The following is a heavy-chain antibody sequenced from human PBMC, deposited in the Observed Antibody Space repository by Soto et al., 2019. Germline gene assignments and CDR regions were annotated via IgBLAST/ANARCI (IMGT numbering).Heavy chain of an antibody. J-gene: IGHJ4*02. CDR1: GFTFSSYA. CDR3: AKAKGYYDSSGYYGGRYYFDY. V-gene: IGHV3-23*01. Sequence: PGGSLRLSCAASGFTFSSYAMSWVRQAPGKGLEWVSAISGSGGSTYYADSVKGRFTISRDNSKNTLYLQMNSLRAEDTAVYYCAKAKGYYDSSGYYGGRYYFDYWGQGTLVTVSS. D-gene: IGHD3-22*01. CDR2: ISGSGGST.